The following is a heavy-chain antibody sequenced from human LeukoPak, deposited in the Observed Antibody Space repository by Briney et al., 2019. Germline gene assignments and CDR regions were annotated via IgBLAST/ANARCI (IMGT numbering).Heavy chain of an antibody. V-gene: IGHV3-7*04. D-gene: IGHD1-26*01. Sequence: PGGSLRLSCVASAFAFSSNWMSWVRQAPGKGLEWVASIKEDGSETYYVDSVKGRFTISRDNAKNSLYLQMNSLRAEDTAVYYCARDLHSRYYLPDSWGQGTLVTVSS. CDR2: IKEDGSET. CDR3: ARDLHSRYYLPDS. CDR1: AFAFSSNW. J-gene: IGHJ5*01.